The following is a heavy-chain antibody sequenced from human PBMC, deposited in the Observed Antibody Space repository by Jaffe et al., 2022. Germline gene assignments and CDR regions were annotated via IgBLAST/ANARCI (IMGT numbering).Heavy chain of an antibody. Sequence: QVQLQESGPGLVKPSQTLSLTCTVSGGSISSGSYYWSWIRQPAGKGLEWIGRIYTSGSTNYNPSLKSRVTISVDTSKNQFSLKLSSVTAADTAVYYCATERWLQPNNWFDPWGQGTLVTVSS. CDR1: GGSISSGSYY. D-gene: IGHD5-12*01. V-gene: IGHV4-61*02. CDR2: IYTSGST. J-gene: IGHJ5*02. CDR3: ATERWLQPNNWFDP.